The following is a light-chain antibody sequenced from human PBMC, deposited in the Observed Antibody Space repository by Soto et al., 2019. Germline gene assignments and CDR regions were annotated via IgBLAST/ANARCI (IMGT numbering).Light chain of an antibody. CDR3: QVWDSSSDHRAV. V-gene: IGLV3-21*04. CDR1: NIGSKS. Sequence: SYELTQPPSVSVAPGKTVRITCGGNNIGSKSVHWYQQKPGQAPVLVIYYDSDRPSGIPERFSGSKSGNTATLTISRVEDGDEADYYCQVWDSSSDHRAVFGGGTQLTVL. CDR2: YDS. J-gene: IGLJ7*01.